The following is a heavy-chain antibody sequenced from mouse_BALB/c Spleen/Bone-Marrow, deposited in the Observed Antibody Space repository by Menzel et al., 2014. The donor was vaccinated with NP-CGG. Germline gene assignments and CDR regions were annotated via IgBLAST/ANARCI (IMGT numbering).Heavy chain of an antibody. CDR2: IDPSDSET. CDR1: GYTFXGYW. V-gene: IGHV1-61*01. D-gene: IGHD2-10*02. J-gene: IGHJ2*01. Sequence: QVHVKQSGAELVRPGASVKLSCKASGYTFXGYWMNWVKQRPGQGLEWIGMIDPSDSETHYNEMFKDKATLTVDKSSSTVYMQFSGLTSEDSAVYYCVRKYGKGGDYWGQGTTLTVSS. CDR3: VRKYGKGGDY.